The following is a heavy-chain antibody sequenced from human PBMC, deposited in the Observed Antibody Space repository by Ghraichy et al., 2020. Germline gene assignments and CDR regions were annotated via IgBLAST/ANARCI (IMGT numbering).Heavy chain of an antibody. CDR3: AKQLEMDKIIPDDFDY. CDR2: ISGSGGST. D-gene: IGHD5-24*01. V-gene: IGHV3-23*01. Sequence: GGSLRLSCAASGFTFSSYAMSWVRQAPGKGLEWVSAISGSGGSTYYADAEKVRFTISRDNSKNTLYLEMNSLRAEDTAVYYCAKQLEMDKIIPDDFDYWGQGTLVTVSS. CDR1: GFTFSSYA. J-gene: IGHJ4*02.